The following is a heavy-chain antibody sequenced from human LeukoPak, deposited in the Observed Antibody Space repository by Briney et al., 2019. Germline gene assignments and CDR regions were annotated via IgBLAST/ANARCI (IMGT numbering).Heavy chain of an antibody. D-gene: IGHD1-1*01. CDR2: IYHSGST. J-gene: IGHJ4*02. CDR1: GYSISSGYY. Sequence: KPSETLSLTCAVSGYSISSGYYWGWIRQPPGKGLEWIGSIYHSGSTYYNPSLKSRVTISVDTSKNQFSLKLSSVTAVDTAVYYCARAPSERDLERGEWFDYWGQGTLVTVSS. V-gene: IGHV4-38-2*01. CDR3: ARAPSERDLERGEWFDY.